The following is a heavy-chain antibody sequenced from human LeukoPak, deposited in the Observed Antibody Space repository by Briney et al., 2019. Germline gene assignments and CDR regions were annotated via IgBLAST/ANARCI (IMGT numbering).Heavy chain of an antibody. Sequence: GSLRLSCAASGFTFSSYSMNWVRQAPGKGLEWVSSISSSSSYIYYADSVKGRFTISRDNAKNSLYLQMNSLRAEDTAVYYCASAEQWLVPTDYWGQGALVTVSS. CDR2: ISSSSSYI. CDR3: ASAEQWLVPTDY. V-gene: IGHV3-21*01. D-gene: IGHD6-19*01. J-gene: IGHJ4*02. CDR1: GFTFSSYS.